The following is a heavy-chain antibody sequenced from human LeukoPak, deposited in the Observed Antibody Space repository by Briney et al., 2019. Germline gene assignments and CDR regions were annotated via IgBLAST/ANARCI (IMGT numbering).Heavy chain of an antibody. CDR3: AKVRGYGSREFDY. J-gene: IGHJ4*02. Sequence: GRSLRLSCAASGFTFSSYAMHWVRQAPGKGLEWVAVISYDGSNKYYADSVKGRFTISRDNSKNTLYLQMNSLRAEDTAVYYCAKVRGYGSREFDYWGQGTLVTVSS. V-gene: IGHV3-30-3*01. CDR2: ISYDGSNK. CDR1: GFTFSSYA. D-gene: IGHD3-10*01.